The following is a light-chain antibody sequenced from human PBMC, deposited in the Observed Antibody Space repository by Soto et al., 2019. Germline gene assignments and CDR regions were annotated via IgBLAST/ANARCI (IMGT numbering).Light chain of an antibody. Sequence: QSVLTQPASVSGSPGQSITISCTGTSSDVGDYNYVSWYQQHPDKAPKLMIYDVNNRPSGVSNRFSGSKSGNTASLTISGLQADDEAEYYCSAYTRSNVVFGGGTKVTVL. CDR2: DVN. CDR1: SSDVGDYNY. J-gene: IGLJ2*01. V-gene: IGLV2-14*01. CDR3: SAYTRSNVV.